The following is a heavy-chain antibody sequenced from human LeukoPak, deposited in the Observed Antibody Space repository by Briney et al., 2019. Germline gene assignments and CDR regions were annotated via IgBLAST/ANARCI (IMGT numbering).Heavy chain of an antibody. J-gene: IGHJ4*02. Sequence: ASVKVSCKASGYTFTAYYMHWVRQAPGQGLEWMGWINPNSGGTNYAQKFQGRVTLTRDTSISTVYMELITLTSDATALYYCAVAPGDYWGQGTLVSVSA. D-gene: IGHD2-21*01. CDR2: INPNSGGT. V-gene: IGHV1-2*02. CDR1: GYTFTAYY. CDR3: AVAPGDY.